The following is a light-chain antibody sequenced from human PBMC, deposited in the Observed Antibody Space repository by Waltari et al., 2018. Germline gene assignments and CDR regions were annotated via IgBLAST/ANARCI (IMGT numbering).Light chain of an antibody. V-gene: IGKV3-11*01. Sequence: EIVLTQSPGPLSLSPGESATLSCRASEGVSTYLAWYQQKPGQAPRLLIYDASNRAAGIPARFVASGSETDFTLTITRLEPEDFAVYYCQERSNWPGGSFGGGTKVEIK. J-gene: IGKJ4*01. CDR3: QERSNWPGGS. CDR2: DAS. CDR1: EGVSTY.